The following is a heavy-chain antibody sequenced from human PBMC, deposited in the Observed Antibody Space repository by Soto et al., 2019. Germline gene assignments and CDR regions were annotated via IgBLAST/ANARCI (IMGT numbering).Heavy chain of an antibody. CDR1: GFTFSSYW. Sequence: EVQLVESGGGLVQPGGSLRLSCAASGFTFSSYWMHWVRQAPGKGLVWVSRINSDGTRTSYADSVKGRFIISRDNAKNTLSLQMNSLRAEDTAVYYCARPRSDSSGTPFDHWGQGTLVTVSS. CDR3: ARPRSDSSGTPFDH. V-gene: IGHV3-74*01. J-gene: IGHJ4*02. D-gene: IGHD3-22*01. CDR2: INSDGTRT.